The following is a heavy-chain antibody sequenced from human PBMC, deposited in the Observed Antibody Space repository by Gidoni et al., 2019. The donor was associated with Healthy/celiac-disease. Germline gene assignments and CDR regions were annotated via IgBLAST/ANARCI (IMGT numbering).Heavy chain of an antibody. CDR1: GFTFIRYG. CDR2: ISYDGSNK. J-gene: IGHJ5*02. CDR3: AKDQYYDSSDLSP. D-gene: IGHD3-22*01. Sequence: QVQLVESGVGVVQPGRSLRLSCAASGFTFIRYGMHWVRQAPGKGLEWVAVISYDGSNKYYADSVKGRFTISRDNSKNTLYLQMNSLRAEDTAVYYCAKDQYYDSSDLSPWGQGTLVTVSS. V-gene: IGHV3-30*18.